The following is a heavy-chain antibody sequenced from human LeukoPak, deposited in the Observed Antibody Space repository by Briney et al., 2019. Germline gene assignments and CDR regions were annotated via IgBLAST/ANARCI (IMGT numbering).Heavy chain of an antibody. J-gene: IGHJ4*02. Sequence: GGSLRLSCAASGFTSSSYSMNWVRQAPGKGLEWVSSISTSSSYKYYTDSVKGRFTISRDNAKNSLYLQMNSLRAEDTAVYYCARDRYYDRSGSMIPSDFDYWGQGTLVTVSS. D-gene: IGHD3-22*01. CDR2: ISTSSSYK. CDR3: ARDRYYDRSGSMIPSDFDY. CDR1: GFTSSSYS. V-gene: IGHV3-21*01.